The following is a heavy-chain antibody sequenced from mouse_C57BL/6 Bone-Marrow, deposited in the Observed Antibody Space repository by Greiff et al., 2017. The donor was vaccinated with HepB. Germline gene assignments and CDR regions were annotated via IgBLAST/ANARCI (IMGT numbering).Heavy chain of an antibody. D-gene: IGHD2-5*01. Sequence: EVQGVESGGGLVQPGGSMKLSCAASGFTFSDAWMDWVRQSPEKGLEWVAEIRNKANNHATYYAESVKGRFTISRDDSKSSVYLQMNSLRAEDTGIYYCTRGYYSNYDYAMDYWGQGTSVTVSS. V-gene: IGHV6-6*01. J-gene: IGHJ4*01. CDR2: IRNKANNHAT. CDR1: GFTFSDAW. CDR3: TRGYYSNYDYAMDY.